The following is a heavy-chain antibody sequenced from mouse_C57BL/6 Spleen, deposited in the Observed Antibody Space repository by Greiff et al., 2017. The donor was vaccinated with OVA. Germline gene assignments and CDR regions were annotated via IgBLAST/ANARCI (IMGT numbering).Heavy chain of an antibody. CDR2: IRLKSDNYAT. CDR3: TAVVATDFNY. V-gene: IGHV6-3*01. J-gene: IGHJ2*01. Sequence: EVQLVESGGGLVQPGGSMKLSCVASGFTFSNYWMNWVRQSPEKGLEWVAQIRLKSDNYATHYAESVKGRFTISRDDSKSSVYLQMNNLRAEDTGIYYCTAVVATDFNYWGQGTTLTVSS. CDR1: GFTFSNYW. D-gene: IGHD1-1*01.